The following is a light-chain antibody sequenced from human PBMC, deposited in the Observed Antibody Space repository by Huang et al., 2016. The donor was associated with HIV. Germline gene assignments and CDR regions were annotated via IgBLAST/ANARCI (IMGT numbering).Light chain of an antibody. Sequence: VIWMTQSPSLLSASKGDKVTINCRVSQGIDSYLSWYQQKPGKDTELLISAAYTFQCGFPSRFNGSGSGTDFTLTISRLQSEDFANYYCQQYYTFPWTFGQGTKVDVK. CDR2: AAY. V-gene: IGKV1D-8*01. CDR3: QQYYTFPWT. CDR1: QGIDSY. J-gene: IGKJ1*01.